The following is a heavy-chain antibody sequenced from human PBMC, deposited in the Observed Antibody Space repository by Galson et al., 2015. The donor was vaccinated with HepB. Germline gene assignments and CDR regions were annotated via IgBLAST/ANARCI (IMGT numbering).Heavy chain of an antibody. CDR2: ISYDGSNK. V-gene: IGHV3-30*04. CDR1: GFTFSSYA. D-gene: IGHD3-22*01. CDR3: ARPSVVVIERGNEYFQH. J-gene: IGHJ1*01. Sequence: SLRLSCAASGFTFSSYAMHWVRQAPGKGLEWVAVISYDGSNKYYADSVKGRFTISRDNSKNTLYLQMNSLRAEDTAVYYCARPSVVVIERGNEYFQHWGQGTLVTVSS.